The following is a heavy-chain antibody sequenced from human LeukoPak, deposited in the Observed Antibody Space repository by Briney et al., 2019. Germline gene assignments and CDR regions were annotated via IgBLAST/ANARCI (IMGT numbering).Heavy chain of an antibody. CDR3: ARVFKDYGDYDGVLFDY. J-gene: IGHJ4*02. CDR2: ISSSSSTI. V-gene: IGHV3-48*02. Sequence: GGSLRLSCAASGFTFSSYSMNWVRQAPGKGPEWVSYISSSSSTIYYADSVKGRFTISRDNAKNSLYLQMNSLRDEDTAVYYCARVFKDYGDYDGVLFDYWGQGTLVTVSS. CDR1: GFTFSSYS. D-gene: IGHD4-17*01.